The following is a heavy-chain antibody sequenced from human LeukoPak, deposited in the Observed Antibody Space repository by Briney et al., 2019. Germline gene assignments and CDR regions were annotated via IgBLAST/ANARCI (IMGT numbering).Heavy chain of an antibody. CDR1: GGSISSGSYY. Sequence: PSQTLSLTCTVSGGSISSGSYYWSWIRQPAGKGLEWIGRIYSSGSTNYNPSLKSRVTISLDTSKNQFSLKLTSVTAADTAVYYCARVVSSSWEYYYYMDVWGKGTTVTISS. J-gene: IGHJ6*03. CDR2: IYSSGST. CDR3: ARVVSSSWEYYYYMDV. D-gene: IGHD6-13*01. V-gene: IGHV4-61*02.